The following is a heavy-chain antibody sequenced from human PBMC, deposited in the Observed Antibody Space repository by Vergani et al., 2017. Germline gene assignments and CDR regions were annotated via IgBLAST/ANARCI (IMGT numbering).Heavy chain of an antibody. Sequence: EVQLVESGGGLVKPGESPRLSCVASGFTFGSYSMIWVRQAPGKGLEWVSSISSGSSYIYYADSVKGRFTISRDNAKNSLYLQMNSLRAEDTAVYYCASLAPELWRYYFDYWGQGTLVTVSS. CDR3: ASLAPELWRYYFDY. J-gene: IGHJ4*02. V-gene: IGHV3-21*04. D-gene: IGHD3-3*01. CDR2: ISSGSSYI. CDR1: GFTFGSYS.